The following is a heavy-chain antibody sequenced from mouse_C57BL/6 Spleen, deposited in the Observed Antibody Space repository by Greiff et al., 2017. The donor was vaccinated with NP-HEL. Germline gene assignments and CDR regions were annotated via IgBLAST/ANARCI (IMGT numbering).Heavy chain of an antibody. CDR3: TGLRYYYAMDY. V-gene: IGHV14-4*01. D-gene: IGHD2-14*01. Sequence: VQLQQSGAELVRPGASVKLSCTASGFNIKDDYMHWVKQRPEQGLEWIGWIDPENGDTEYASKFQGKATITADTSSNTAYLQLSSLTSEDTAVYYGTGLRYYYAMDYWGQGTSVTVSS. CDR2: IDPENGDT. J-gene: IGHJ4*01. CDR1: GFNIKDDY.